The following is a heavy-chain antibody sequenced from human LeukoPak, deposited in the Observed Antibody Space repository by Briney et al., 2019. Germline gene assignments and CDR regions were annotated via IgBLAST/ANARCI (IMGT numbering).Heavy chain of an antibody. V-gene: IGHV3-15*01. CDR3: TTLMGAPTY. Sequence: GGSLRLSCAASGFNFNYAWMTWVRQAPGKGLEWVGRIKSETDGGAKDYAAPVKGRFSISRDDSKSILYLEMTSLKTEDTAVYYCTTLMGAPTYWGQGTLVTVSS. CDR2: IKSETDGGAK. D-gene: IGHD1-26*01. J-gene: IGHJ4*02. CDR1: GFNFNYAW.